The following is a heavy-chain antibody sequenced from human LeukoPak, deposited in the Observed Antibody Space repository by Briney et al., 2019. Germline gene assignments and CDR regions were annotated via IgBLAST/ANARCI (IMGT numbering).Heavy chain of an antibody. V-gene: IGHV3-11*04. CDR3: AKVAKYYYGSETYYFFEH. Sequence: GGSLRLFCAASGFTFSDYYMSWIRQAPGKGLEWVSYISSSGSTIYYADSVKGRFTISRDNAKNSLYLQMNSLRVEDTAVYYCAKVAKYYYGSETYYFFEHWGQGTPVTASS. CDR1: GFTFSDYY. J-gene: IGHJ4*02. D-gene: IGHD3-10*01. CDR2: ISSSGSTI.